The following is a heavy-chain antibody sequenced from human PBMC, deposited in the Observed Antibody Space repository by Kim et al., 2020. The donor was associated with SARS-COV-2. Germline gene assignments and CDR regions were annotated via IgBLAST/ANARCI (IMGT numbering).Heavy chain of an antibody. J-gene: IGHJ4*02. CDR2: T. Sequence: TDYNPSLKSRVTMSVDTSKNQFALKLSSVTAADTAMYYCARDPSTYSFDFWGQGTLVTVSS. V-gene: IGHV4-4*06. CDR3: ARDPSTYSFDF.